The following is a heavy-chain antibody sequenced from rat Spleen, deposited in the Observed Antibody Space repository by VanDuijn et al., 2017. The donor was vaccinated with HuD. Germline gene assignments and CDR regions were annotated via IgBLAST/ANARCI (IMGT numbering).Heavy chain of an antibody. CDR3: ARHSYGGYGWFAY. V-gene: IGHV5-58*01. CDR1: GFTFSSYW. J-gene: IGHJ3*01. CDR2: INTDGSST. Sequence: EVQLVESGGGLVQPGRSLKLSCVASGFTFSSYWMYWIRQAPGKGLEWVSSINTDGSSTYYRDSVKGRFTISRVNAKSTLYLQMDSLRSEDTATYYCARHSYGGYGWFAYWGQGTLVTVSS. D-gene: IGHD1-11*01.